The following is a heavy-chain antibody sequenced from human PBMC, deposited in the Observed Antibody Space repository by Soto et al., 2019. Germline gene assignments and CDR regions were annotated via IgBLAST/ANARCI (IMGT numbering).Heavy chain of an antibody. CDR2: INHSGST. J-gene: IGHJ6*02. CDR1: GGSISSSNW. CDR3: ARAEIATIISNYYYGMDV. D-gene: IGHD2-21*01. V-gene: IGHV4-4*02. Sequence: QVQLQESGPGLVKPSGTLSLTCAVSGGSISSSNWWSWVRQPPGKGLEWIGEINHSGSTNYNPSLKSRVTISVDKSKNQFSLNLSSVTAADTAVYYCARAEIATIISNYYYGMDVWGQGTTVTVSS.